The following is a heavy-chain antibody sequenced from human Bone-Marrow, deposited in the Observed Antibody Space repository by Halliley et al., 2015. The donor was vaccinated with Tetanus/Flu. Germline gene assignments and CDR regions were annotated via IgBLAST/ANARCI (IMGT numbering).Heavy chain of an antibody. D-gene: IGHD5-12*01. CDR1: GYTFTSHG. CDR3: ARMGSGYYGGAFDI. J-gene: IGHJ3*02. V-gene: IGHV1-18*01. CDR2: ITNYNNNT. Sequence: QMQLVQSGAEVKKPGASVRVSCKASGYTFTSHGISWVRLAPGQGLEWMGYITNYNNNTDYAQKFQGRVTMTTDTSTSTAYMELRNQRSDDTAVFYCARMGSGYYGGAFDIWGQGTMVTVSS.